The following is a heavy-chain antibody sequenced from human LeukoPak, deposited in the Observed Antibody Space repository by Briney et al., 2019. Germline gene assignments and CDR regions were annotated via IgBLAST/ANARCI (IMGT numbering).Heavy chain of an antibody. J-gene: IGHJ4*02. CDR3: ARGGVDYYGSGTYYLMYYFDH. Sequence: GGSLRLSCAASGFTFSSYGMHWVRQAPGKGLEWVAFIRYDGSNKYYADSVKGRFTISRDDPHNTLYLQMNSLRAEDTAVYFCARGGVDYYGSGTYYLMYYFDHWGQGALVTVSS. CDR2: IRYDGSNK. V-gene: IGHV3-30*02. CDR1: GFTFSSYG. D-gene: IGHD3-10*01.